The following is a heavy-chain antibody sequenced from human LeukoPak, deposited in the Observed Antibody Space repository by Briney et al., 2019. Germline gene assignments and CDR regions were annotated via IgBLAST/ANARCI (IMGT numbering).Heavy chain of an antibody. CDR3: AREGGMVRGAGYYYYMDV. V-gene: IGHV4-4*07. Sequence: SETLSLTCTISGGSISSYYWSWIRQPAGKGREWIGRIYTSGSTNYNPSLKSRVTMSVDTSKNQFSLKLSSVTAADTAVYYCAREGGMVRGAGYYYYMDVWGKGTTVTISS. CDR1: GGSISSYY. CDR2: IYTSGST. J-gene: IGHJ6*03. D-gene: IGHD3-10*01.